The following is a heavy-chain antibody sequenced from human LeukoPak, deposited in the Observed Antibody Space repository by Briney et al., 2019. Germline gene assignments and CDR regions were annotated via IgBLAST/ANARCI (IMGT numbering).Heavy chain of an antibody. CDR3: ARGPYNLYYYYYYMDV. CDR1: GYTFTSYD. V-gene: IGHV1-8*03. CDR2: MNPNSGNT. D-gene: IGHD5-24*01. J-gene: IGHJ6*03. Sequence: GASVKVSCKASGYTFTSYDINWVRQATGQGLEWMGWMNPNSGNTGYAQKFQGRVTITRNTSISTAYMELSSLRSEDTAVYYCARGPYNLYYYYYYMDVWGKGTTVTVSS.